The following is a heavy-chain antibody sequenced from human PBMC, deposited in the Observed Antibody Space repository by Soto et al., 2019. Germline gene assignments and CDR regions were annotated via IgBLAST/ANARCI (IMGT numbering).Heavy chain of an antibody. CDR3: AKGTAAGPDY. Sequence: GGSLRLSGEASGFTFSSYGMHWVRQAPGKGLEWVAVISYDGSNKYYADSVKGRFTISRDNSKNTLYLQMNSLRAEDTAVYYCAKGTAAGPDYWGQGTLVTVSS. V-gene: IGHV3-30*18. CDR1: GFTFSSYG. D-gene: IGHD6-13*01. J-gene: IGHJ4*02. CDR2: ISYDGSNK.